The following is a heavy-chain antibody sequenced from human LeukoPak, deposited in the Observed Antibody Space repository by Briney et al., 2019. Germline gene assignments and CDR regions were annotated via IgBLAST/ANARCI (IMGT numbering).Heavy chain of an antibody. CDR2: TSAYNGNT. CDR3: ARDEDQWLASWFDP. V-gene: IGHV1-18*01. CDR1: GYTFTSYD. Sequence: GASVKVSCKASGYTFTSYDINRVRQATGQGLDWMGWTSAYNGNTNYAQKLQGRVTMTTDTSTSTAYMELRSLRSDDTAVYYCARDEDQWLASWFDPWGEGTLVSVSS. D-gene: IGHD6-19*01. J-gene: IGHJ5*02.